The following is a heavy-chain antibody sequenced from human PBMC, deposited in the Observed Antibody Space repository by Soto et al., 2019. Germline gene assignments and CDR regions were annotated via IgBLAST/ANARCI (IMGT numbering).Heavy chain of an antibody. Sequence: QVQLVQSGAEVKKPGASVKVSCKASGYNFTNYDINWVRQAPGQGLEWMGWISTYTGNTNYAQKLQGRVTMTTDTSTSTAYMELRSLRSDDTAVYYCARGYYYGSGRPTPGGMDVWGQGTTVTVSS. CDR2: ISTYTGNT. J-gene: IGHJ6*02. V-gene: IGHV1-18*01. CDR1: GYNFTNYD. D-gene: IGHD3-10*01. CDR3: ARGYYYGSGRPTPGGMDV.